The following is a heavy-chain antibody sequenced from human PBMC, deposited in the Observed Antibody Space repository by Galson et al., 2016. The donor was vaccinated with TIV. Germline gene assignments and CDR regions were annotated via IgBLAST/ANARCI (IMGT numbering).Heavy chain of an antibody. V-gene: IGHV1-2*04. CDR1: GFNFSDYY. Sequence: SVKVSCKASGFNFSDYYFHWVRQAPGQGLEWMGWINPTSGGTKYAQKFQAWVTLTRDTSINTAHMEMSRLKSDDTAVYFRARDQSMIGDYYFDLWGRGTPVTVSS. D-gene: IGHD3-16*01. CDR2: INPTSGGT. CDR3: ARDQSMIGDYYFDL. J-gene: IGHJ2*01.